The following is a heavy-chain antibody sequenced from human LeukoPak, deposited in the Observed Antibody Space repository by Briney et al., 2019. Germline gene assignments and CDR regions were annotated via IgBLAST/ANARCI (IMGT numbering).Heavy chain of an antibody. CDR3: AKDRIAAAGAKGGWFDP. CDR2: IRASSGGT. D-gene: IGHD6-13*01. Sequence: PGGSLRLSCAASGFTFNSYAMNWVRQAPGKGLEWVSGIRASSGGTYYADSVKGRFTISRDNSKNTLYPQMSSLRAEDTAIYYCAKDRIAAAGAKGGWFDPWGQGTLVTVSS. V-gene: IGHV3-23*01. J-gene: IGHJ5*02. CDR1: GFTFNSYA.